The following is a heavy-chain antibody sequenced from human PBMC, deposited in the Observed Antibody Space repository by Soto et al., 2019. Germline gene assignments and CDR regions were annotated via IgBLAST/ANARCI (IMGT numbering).Heavy chain of an antibody. CDR2: ISYDGSNK. J-gene: IGHJ4*02. CDR3: ALDLHRSPGGTDF. V-gene: IGHV3-30*03. CDR1: GFTFSSYG. Sequence: GGSLRLSCAASGFTFSSYGMHWVRQAPGKGLEWVAIISYDGSNKYYADSVKGQFTISRDNSKNTLYLQMNGLRVEDTAVYYCALDLHRSPGGTDFRGTGTLVTVSS. D-gene: IGHD3-10*01.